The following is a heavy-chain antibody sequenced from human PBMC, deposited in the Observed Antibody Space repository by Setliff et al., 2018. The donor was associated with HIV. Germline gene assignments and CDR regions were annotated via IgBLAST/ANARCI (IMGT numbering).Heavy chain of an antibody. J-gene: IGHJ4*02. CDR1: GYSISSSYF. V-gene: IGHV4-4*07. D-gene: IGHD3-10*01. CDR2: IHSGGTT. CDR3: ARGGLRVRGAIDSFDY. Sequence: ASETLSLTCVVSGYSISSSYFWSWIRQPAGKGLEWIGRIHSGGTTNSNPSLKSRVTLSVDTSKNQFSLKLNSVTAADTAVYYCARGGLRVRGAIDSFDYWGQGTLVTVSS.